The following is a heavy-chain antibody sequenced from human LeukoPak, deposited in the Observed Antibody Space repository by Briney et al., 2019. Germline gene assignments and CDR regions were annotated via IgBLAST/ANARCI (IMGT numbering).Heavy chain of an antibody. D-gene: IGHD1-7*01. Sequence: PSETLSLTCTVSGASVSNYYWSWIRQPPGKGLEWIGYFSYSGSTNYNPSLKSRVTISVDTSKNQFSLKLSSVTAADTAVYYCARDNWNYGSSMDVWGQGTTVTVSS. CDR3: ARDNWNYGSSMDV. CDR2: FSYSGST. CDR1: GASVSNYY. J-gene: IGHJ6*02. V-gene: IGHV4-59*02.